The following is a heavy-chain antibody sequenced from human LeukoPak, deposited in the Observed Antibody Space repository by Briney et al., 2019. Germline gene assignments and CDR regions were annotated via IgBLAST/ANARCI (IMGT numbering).Heavy chain of an antibody. CDR2: IYNSGSN. J-gene: IGHJ5*02. D-gene: IGHD3-10*01. Sequence: PSETLSLTCAVSGGSISSRNWWSWVRPPPGKGLEWIGEIYNSGSNNYHPSLKSRVTISVDKAKNQFSLKLSSVTAADTAVYYCARLVRGVQPGTIWFDPGGQGTLVTVSS. CDR3: ARLVRGVQPGTIWFDP. CDR1: GGSISSRNW. V-gene: IGHV4-4*02.